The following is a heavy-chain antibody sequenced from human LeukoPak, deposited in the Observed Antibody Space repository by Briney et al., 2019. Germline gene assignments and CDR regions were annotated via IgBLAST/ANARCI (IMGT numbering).Heavy chain of an antibody. V-gene: IGHV1-3*01. Sequence: ASVKVSCKASGYSFINFAIHWVRQAPGHRLEWMGWSNAGNGKTKYSQKFQGRVTFTRDTSASTAYMYLSSLRSEDAAVYYCARDYYDSSVYYSGVGANTKGAQGYWGQGTLVTVSS. CDR3: ARDYYDSSVYYSGVGANTKGAQGY. CDR1: GYSFINFA. J-gene: IGHJ4*02. D-gene: IGHD3-22*01. CDR2: SNAGNGKT.